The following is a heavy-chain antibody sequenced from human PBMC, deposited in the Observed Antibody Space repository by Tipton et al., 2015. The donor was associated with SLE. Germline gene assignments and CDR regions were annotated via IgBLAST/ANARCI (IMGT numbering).Heavy chain of an antibody. CDR1: DGYIGSDY. J-gene: IGHJ5*02. CDR2: IYYSGST. CDR3: AREGRIHHSVGWSGWVDP. D-gene: IGHD6-19*01. Sequence: LRLSCSVSDGYIGSDYWSWIRQPPGKGLEWIGSIYYSGSTNYNPSLKSRVTISVDTSKNQFSLKLTSVTAADTALYYCAREGRIHHSVGWSGWVDPWGQGTLVTVSS. V-gene: IGHV4-59*01.